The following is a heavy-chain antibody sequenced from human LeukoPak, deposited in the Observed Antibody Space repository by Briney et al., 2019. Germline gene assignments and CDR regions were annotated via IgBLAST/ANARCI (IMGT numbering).Heavy chain of an antibody. J-gene: IGHJ4*02. Sequence: GGSLRLSCAASGFTFSSYSMNWVRQAPGKGLEWVSYITSSSSTIYYADSVRGRFTISRDNARNSLYLQMNSLRAEDTAVYYCARILTTGTTVSYWGQGTLVTVSS. CDR3: ARILTTGTTVSY. CDR1: GFTFSSYS. D-gene: IGHD1-1*01. V-gene: IGHV3-48*01. CDR2: ITSSSSTI.